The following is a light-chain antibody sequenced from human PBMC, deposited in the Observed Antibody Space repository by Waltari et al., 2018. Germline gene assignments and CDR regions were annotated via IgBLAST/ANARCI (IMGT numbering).Light chain of an antibody. CDR3: QQSDSLPLT. CDR1: QTINKY. J-gene: IGKJ4*01. V-gene: IGKV1-39*01. Sequence: DIHMTQSPSSLSASVGDRVTITCRASQTINKYLNWYQQKPGKDPKVLISVVSYLHTGVPSRFSGSGSGTDFTLTISSLQPEDFATYYCQQSDSLPLTFGGGTKVEIK. CDR2: VVS.